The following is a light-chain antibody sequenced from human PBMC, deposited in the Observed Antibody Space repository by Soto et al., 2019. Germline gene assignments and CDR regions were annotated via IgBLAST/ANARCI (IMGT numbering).Light chain of an antibody. V-gene: IGLV2-8*01. CDR1: SADLRGYNY. CDR3: GSYTDTNTGL. CDR2: EFT. Sequence: QSALTQPPSASGSPGQSVTISCTGISADLRGYNYVSWYQQHPGKAPRLIIYEFTKRPSGVPDRFSGSNSANTASLTVSGLQAEDEADYYCGSYTDTNTGLFGGGTTLTVL. J-gene: IGLJ2*01.